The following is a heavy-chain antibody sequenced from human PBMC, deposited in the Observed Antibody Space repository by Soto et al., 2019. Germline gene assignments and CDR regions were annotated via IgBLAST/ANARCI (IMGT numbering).Heavy chain of an antibody. J-gene: IGHJ6*02. CDR2: IKSNTDGGTT. V-gene: IGHV3-15*07. CDR1: GFAFNNAW. CDR3: TPDPRFLELFVLHGLDV. D-gene: IGHD3-3*01. Sequence: EVQLVESGGGLVKPGGSLRLSCAASGFAFNNAWMTWVRQAPGKGLEWVGRIKSNTDGGTTDYAAPVKDRFTISRDDSKNTLFLQMNSLKSEDTAVYYCTPDPRFLELFVLHGLDVWGQGTTVTVSS.